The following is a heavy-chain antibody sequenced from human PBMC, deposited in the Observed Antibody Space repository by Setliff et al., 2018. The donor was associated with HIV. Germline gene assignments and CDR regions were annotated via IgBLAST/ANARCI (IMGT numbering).Heavy chain of an antibody. D-gene: IGHD3-22*01. CDR2: ISYSGNT. V-gene: IGHV4-59*08. J-gene: IGHJ4*02. CDR3: ARGLSFYDPGGFDY. CDR1: GGSLSGYY. Sequence: PSETLSLTCAVYGGSLSGYYWTWVRQHPGEGLEWIGYISYSGNTYYNPSLKSRVTISVDTSKNQFSLKLSSVTAADTAVYYCARGLSFYDPGGFDYWGQGTLVTVSS.